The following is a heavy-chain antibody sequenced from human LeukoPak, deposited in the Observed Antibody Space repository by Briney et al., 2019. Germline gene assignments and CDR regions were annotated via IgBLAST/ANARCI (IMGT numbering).Heavy chain of an antibody. CDR3: AKLEVLGYGSGSYSGY. V-gene: IGHV3-23*01. J-gene: IGHJ4*02. D-gene: IGHD3-10*01. CDR2: IGDGGVYI. Sequence: GGSLRLSCAGSGFTFSTSPMTWVRQAPGKGLECVSAIGDGGVYIYYADSVKGRLTISRDNSKNTLYLRMNRLRAEDTAVYYCAKLEVLGYGSGSYSGYWGQGTLVTVSS. CDR1: GFTFSTSP.